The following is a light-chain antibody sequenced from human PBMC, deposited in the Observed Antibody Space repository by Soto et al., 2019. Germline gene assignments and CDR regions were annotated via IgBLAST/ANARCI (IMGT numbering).Light chain of an antibody. CDR2: DVS. CDR1: SSDIGGYNY. V-gene: IGLV2-14*03. Sequence: QSALTQPASVSGSPGQSITISCTGSSSDIGGYNYVSWYQQHPGKAPKLIISDVSRMPLGISDRLSGSKSGNTASLTISGLQAEDDADYYCSSYTSGSCLGVVGTGTKLTVL. CDR3: SSYTSGSCLGV. J-gene: IGLJ1*01.